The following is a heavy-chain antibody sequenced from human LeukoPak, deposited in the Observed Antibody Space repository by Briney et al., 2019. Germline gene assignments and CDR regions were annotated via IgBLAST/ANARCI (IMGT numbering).Heavy chain of an antibody. CDR1: GFTVSSNY. D-gene: IGHD2-8*01. V-gene: IGHV3-66*01. Sequence: PGGSLRLSCAASGFTVSSNYMSWVRQAPGKGLEWVAVIYSGGSTYYADSVKGRFTISGDNSKNTLYLQMNSLRAEDTAVYYCARDYVWDAFDIWGQGTMVTVSS. CDR3: ARDYVWDAFDI. CDR2: IYSGGST. J-gene: IGHJ3*02.